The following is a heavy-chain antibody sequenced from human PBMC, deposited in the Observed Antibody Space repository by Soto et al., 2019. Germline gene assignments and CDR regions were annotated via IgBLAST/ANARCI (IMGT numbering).Heavy chain of an antibody. D-gene: IGHD3-9*01. J-gene: IGHJ4*02. CDR1: GESISSGDYY. CDR3: SSLFSYDVLTGPSA. Sequence: SETLSLTCSVSGESISSGDYYWSWIRQHPGKGLEWIGFIHYSGTTNYNPSLKSRVAISVDTSNNQFSLNLRSVTAADTAVYYCSSLFSYDVLTGPSAWGQGTLVTVSS. V-gene: IGHV4-31*03. CDR2: IHYSGTT.